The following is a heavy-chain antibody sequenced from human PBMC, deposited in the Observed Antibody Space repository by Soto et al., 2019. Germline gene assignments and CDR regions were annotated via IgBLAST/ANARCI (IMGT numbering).Heavy chain of an antibody. V-gene: IGHV3-74*01. CDR2: IYNDGTYS. CDR1: VFIFKIYW. J-gene: IGHJ4*02. CDR3: TRGPRPISTGTGAY. D-gene: IGHD3-10*01. Sequence: WGSLRVSCSASVFIFKIYWMHWFRQSPGKGLVWISRIYNDGTYSDYADSVRGRFTISRDNVNDTLYLQMNNLRAEDSGLYYCTRGPRPISTGTGAYWGQGTQVTV.